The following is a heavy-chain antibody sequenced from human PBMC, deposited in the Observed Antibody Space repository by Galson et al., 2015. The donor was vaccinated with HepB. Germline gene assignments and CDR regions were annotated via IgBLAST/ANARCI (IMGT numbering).Heavy chain of an antibody. D-gene: IGHD4-17*01. Sequence: SLRLSCAASGFTFSSYSMNWVRQAPGKGLEWVSSISSSSSYIYYADSVKGRFTISRDNAKNSLYLQMNSLRAEDTAVYYCARDSSRGDYGHDYWGQGTLVTVSS. V-gene: IGHV3-21*01. CDR3: ARDSSRGDYGHDY. CDR2: ISSSSSYI. J-gene: IGHJ4*02. CDR1: GFTFSSYS.